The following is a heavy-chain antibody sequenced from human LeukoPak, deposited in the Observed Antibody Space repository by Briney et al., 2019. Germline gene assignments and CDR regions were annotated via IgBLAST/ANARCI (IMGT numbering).Heavy chain of an antibody. V-gene: IGHV1-2*06. CDR3: ARDYCAGDCFPDY. D-gene: IGHD2-21*02. CDR2: INPNSGDT. Sequence: ASVKVSCKASGYTFSAYYMHWVRQAPGQGLEWMGRINPNSGDTNNAQNFRGRVTLTRDTSISTAYMELSRLRSDDTAVYYCARDYCAGDCFPDYWGQGTLVTVSA. CDR1: GYTFSAYY. J-gene: IGHJ4*02.